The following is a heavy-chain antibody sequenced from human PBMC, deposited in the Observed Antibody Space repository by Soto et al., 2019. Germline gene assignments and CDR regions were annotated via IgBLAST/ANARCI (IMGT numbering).Heavy chain of an antibody. CDR1: GYTVTSYD. J-gene: IGHJ6*03. V-gene: IGHV1-8*01. Sequence: ASVKVSCKASGYTVTSYDINWVRQATGQGLEWMGWMNPNSGNTGYAQKFQGRVTMTRNTSISTAYMELSSLRSEDTAVYYCARGKDYYGSGSYYTHYYYMDVWGKGTTVTVSS. CDR2: MNPNSGNT. D-gene: IGHD3-10*01. CDR3: ARGKDYYGSGSYYTHYYYMDV.